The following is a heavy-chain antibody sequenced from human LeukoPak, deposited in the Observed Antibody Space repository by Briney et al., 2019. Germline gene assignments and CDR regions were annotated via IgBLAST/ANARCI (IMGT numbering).Heavy chain of an antibody. Sequence: GGSLRLSCAASGFTFSSYAMHWVRQAPGTGLEWVAVISYDGSNKYYADSVKGRFTISRDNAKNTLYLQMNSLRAEDTAVYYCAREPSNSWYIFDYWGQGTLVTVSS. J-gene: IGHJ4*02. CDR3: AREPSNSWYIFDY. D-gene: IGHD6-13*01. CDR2: ISYDGSNK. V-gene: IGHV3-30-3*01. CDR1: GFTFSSYA.